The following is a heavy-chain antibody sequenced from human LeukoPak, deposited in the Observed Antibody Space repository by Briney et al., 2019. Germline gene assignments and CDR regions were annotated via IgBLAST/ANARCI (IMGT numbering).Heavy chain of an antibody. D-gene: IGHD3-3*01. CDR1: GGSISSYY. Sequence: KSSETLSLTCTVSGGSISSYYWSWIRQPPGKGLEWIGYIYYSGSTNYNPSLKSRVTISVDTSKNQFSLKLSSVTAADTAVYYCAREPTYYDFWSGYRDYYYYGIDVWGQGTTVTVSS. CDR2: IYYSGST. J-gene: IGHJ6*02. CDR3: AREPTYYDFWSGYRDYYYYGIDV. V-gene: IGHV4-59*01.